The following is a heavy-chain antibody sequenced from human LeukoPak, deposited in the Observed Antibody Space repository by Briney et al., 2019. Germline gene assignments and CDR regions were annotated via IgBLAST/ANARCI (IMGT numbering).Heavy chain of an antibody. D-gene: IGHD1-7*01. CDR3: ATVPNWNYASVLEPPPFDY. J-gene: IGHJ4*02. V-gene: IGHV1-69-2*01. CDR2: VDPEDGEA. Sequence: GASVKVSCKASGYTFTDYYMHWVQQAPGKGLEWMGRVDPEDGEAIYAGKFQGRVTITADTSTDTAYMELSSLRSEDTAVYYCATVPNWNYASVLEPPPFDYWGQGTLVTVSS. CDR1: GYTFTDYY.